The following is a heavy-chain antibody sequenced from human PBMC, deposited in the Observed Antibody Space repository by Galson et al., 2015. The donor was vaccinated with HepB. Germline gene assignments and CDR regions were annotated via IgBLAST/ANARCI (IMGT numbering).Heavy chain of an antibody. V-gene: IGHV1-69*13. J-gene: IGHJ4*02. CDR1: GGTFSSYA. D-gene: IGHD6-13*01. Sequence: SVKVSCKASGGTFSSYAISWVRQAPGHGLEWMGGIIPIFGTANYAQKFQGRVTITADESTSTAYMELSSLRSEDTAVYYCARGSAAGDYYFDYWGQGTLVTVSS. CDR3: ARGSAAGDYYFDY. CDR2: IIPIFGTA.